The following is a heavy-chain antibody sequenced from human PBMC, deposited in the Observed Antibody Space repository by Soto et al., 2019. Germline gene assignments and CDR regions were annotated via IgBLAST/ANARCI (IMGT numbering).Heavy chain of an antibody. J-gene: IGHJ3*02. CDR2: ISGSGGAT. V-gene: IGHV3-23*01. Sequence: EVQLLESGGGLVQPGESLRLSCAASRLPFNSYAMSWVRQAPGKGLEWVSAISGSGGATYYAGSVKGRFTISRDNSKDTLYLQMNSLRAEDTAVYHCAKALDAGDPRAFDIWGQGTMVTVSS. CDR3: AKALDAGDPRAFDI. D-gene: IGHD2-21*02. CDR1: RLPFNSYA.